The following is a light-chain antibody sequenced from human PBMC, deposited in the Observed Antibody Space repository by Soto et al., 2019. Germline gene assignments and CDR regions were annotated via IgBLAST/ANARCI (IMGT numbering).Light chain of an antibody. CDR3: CSYAGSYTYV. CDR2: DVT. V-gene: IGLV2-11*01. J-gene: IGLJ1*01. CDR1: SSDVGSYNY. Sequence: QSVLTLPRSVSGSPGQSVTISCTGTSSDVGSYNYVSWYQQHPGKAPKLMIYDVTKRPSGVPDRFSGSKSGNTASLTISGLQAEDEADYYCCSYAGSYTYVFGTGTKVTVL.